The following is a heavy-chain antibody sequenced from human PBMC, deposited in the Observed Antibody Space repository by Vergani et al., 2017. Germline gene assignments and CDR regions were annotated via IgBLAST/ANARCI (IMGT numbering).Heavy chain of an antibody. CDR3: AREGFRGVIVPFYYGMDV. D-gene: IGHD3-16*02. Sequence: QVPLVQSGAEVKKPGASVKVSCKASGYTFTSYYMHWVRQAPGQGLEWMGIINPSGGSTSYAQKFQGRVTMTRDTSTSTVYMGLSSLRSEDTAVYYCAREGFRGVIVPFYYGMDVWGQGTTVTVSS. J-gene: IGHJ6*02. V-gene: IGHV1-46*01. CDR2: INPSGGST. CDR1: GYTFTSYY.